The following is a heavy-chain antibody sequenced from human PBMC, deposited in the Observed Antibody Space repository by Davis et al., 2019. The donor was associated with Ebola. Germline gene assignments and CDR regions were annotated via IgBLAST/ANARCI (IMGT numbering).Heavy chain of an antibody. J-gene: IGHJ6*02. V-gene: IGHV4-59*01. CDR2: IYYSGST. CDR3: AVMADYYYYGMDV. D-gene: IGHD3-16*01. CDR1: GGSISSYY. Sequence: PSETLSLTCTVSGGSISSYYWSWIRQPPGKGLEWIGYIYYSGSTNYNPSLKSRVTISVDTSKNQFSLKLSSVTAADTAVYYCAVMADYYYYGMDVWGQGTTVTVSS.